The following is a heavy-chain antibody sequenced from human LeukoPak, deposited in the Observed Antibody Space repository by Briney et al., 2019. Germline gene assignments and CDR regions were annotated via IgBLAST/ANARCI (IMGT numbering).Heavy chain of an antibody. CDR2: IIPIFGTA. D-gene: IGHD3-3*01. CDR1: GGTFRSYA. CDR3: ARVSRFYYYMDV. J-gene: IGHJ6*03. Sequence: SVKVSCKASGGTFRSYAISWVRQAPGQGLERMGRIIPIFGTANYAQKFQGRVTITTDESTSTAYMELSSLRSEDTAVYYCARVSRFYYYMDVWGKGTTVTVSS. V-gene: IGHV1-69*05.